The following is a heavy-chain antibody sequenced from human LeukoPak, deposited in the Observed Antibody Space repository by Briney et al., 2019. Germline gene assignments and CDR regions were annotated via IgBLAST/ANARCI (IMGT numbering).Heavy chain of an antibody. Sequence: GGSLRLSCEASGFTLSSYAMNWVRQAPGKGLEWVAGMYDSGGTTSYTWYAGSVKGRFTISRDKFKNTLYLQMNSLRAEDRAVYYCAKNRQQWLVRPANFDYWGQGILVAVSS. V-gene: IGHV3-23*01. CDR2: MYDSGGTTSYT. D-gene: IGHD6-19*01. CDR1: GFTLSSYA. J-gene: IGHJ4*02. CDR3: AKNRQQWLVRPANFDY.